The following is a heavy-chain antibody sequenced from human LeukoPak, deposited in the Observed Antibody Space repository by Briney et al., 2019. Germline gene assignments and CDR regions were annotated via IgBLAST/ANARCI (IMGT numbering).Heavy chain of an antibody. CDR2: IYYSGST. CDR3: ARGVSSTSLIDY. V-gene: IGHV4-39*07. Sequence: PSETLSLTCTVSGGSISSSSYYWGWIRQPPGKGLEWIGSIYYSGSTYYNPSLKSRVTISVDTTKNQFSLKLSSVTAADTAVYYCARGVSSTSLIDYWGQGTLVTVSS. CDR1: GGSISSSSYY. J-gene: IGHJ4*02. D-gene: IGHD2-2*01.